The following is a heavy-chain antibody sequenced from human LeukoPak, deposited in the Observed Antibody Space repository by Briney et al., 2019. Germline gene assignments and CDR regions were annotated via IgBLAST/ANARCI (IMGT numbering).Heavy chain of an antibody. CDR1: GGSISSYY. J-gene: IGHJ4*02. V-gene: IGHV4-59*08. Sequence: SETLSLTCTVSGGSISSYYWSWIRQPPGKGLEWIGYVYYSGTTNYNPSLKSRVIISVDTSKNQFSLKLSSVTAADTAVYYCARRAYSYGLGYWGQGTLVTVSS. CDR3: ARRAYSYGLGY. CDR2: VYYSGTT. D-gene: IGHD5-18*01.